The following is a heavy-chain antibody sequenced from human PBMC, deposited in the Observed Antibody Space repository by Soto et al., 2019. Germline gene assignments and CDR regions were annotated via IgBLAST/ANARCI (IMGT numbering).Heavy chain of an antibody. Sequence: PSETLSLTCAVYGGSFSGYYWSWIRQPPGKGLEWIGDINHSGSTNYNPSLESRVTISVDTSKNQFTLQLTSVTVAGTAVYYCATSYGNAWYTYWGQGTQVTVSS. V-gene: IGHV4-34*01. CDR3: ATSYGNAWYTY. CDR1: GGSFSGYY. D-gene: IGHD6-13*01. J-gene: IGHJ4*02. CDR2: INHSGST.